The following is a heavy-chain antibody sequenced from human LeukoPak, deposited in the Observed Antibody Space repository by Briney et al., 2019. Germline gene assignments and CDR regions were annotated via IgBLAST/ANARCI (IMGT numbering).Heavy chain of an antibody. CDR2: IIPIFGTA. CDR1: GGTFSSYA. V-gene: IGHV1-69*13. J-gene: IGHJ4*02. CDR3: ASSYDSSGYSDY. D-gene: IGHD3-22*01. Sequence: SVKVSCKASGGTFSSYAISWVRQAPGQGLEWMGGIIPIFGTANYAQKFQGRVTITADESTSTAYMELSSLRSEDTAVYYCASSYDSSGYSDYWGQGTLVTDSS.